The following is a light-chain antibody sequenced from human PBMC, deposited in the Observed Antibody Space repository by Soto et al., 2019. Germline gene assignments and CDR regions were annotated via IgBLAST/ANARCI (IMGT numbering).Light chain of an antibody. Sequence: DIQMTKSPSTLSASVGDRVTVTCRASQSINTRVAWHQQQPGKAPKLLIYDASILQSGVPSRFTGRGSGTEFTLTISSLQPDDFASYYCQQYNSYSRTFGQGTKVDIK. CDR1: QSINTR. CDR2: DAS. J-gene: IGKJ1*01. CDR3: QQYNSYSRT. V-gene: IGKV1-5*01.